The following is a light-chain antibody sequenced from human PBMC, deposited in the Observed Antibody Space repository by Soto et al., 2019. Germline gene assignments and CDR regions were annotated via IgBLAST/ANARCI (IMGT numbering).Light chain of an antibody. J-gene: IGKJ1*01. CDR1: QTIYSN. CDR3: QQYQNLWT. CDR2: RAS. Sequence: IMITQSPATLSVSLGERATLSCRASQTIYSNVAWYQVRPGQAPRLLIYRASTRATGISARFSGSGSGTEFTLTISSLQSEDFAVYFCQQYQNLWTFGQGTKVDIK. V-gene: IGKV3D-15*01.